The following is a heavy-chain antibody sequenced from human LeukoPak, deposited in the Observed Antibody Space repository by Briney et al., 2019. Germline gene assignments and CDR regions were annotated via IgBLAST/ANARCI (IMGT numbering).Heavy chain of an antibody. J-gene: IGHJ4*02. CDR2: ISTYNGNT. D-gene: IGHD2-15*01. V-gene: IGHV1-18*01. CDR1: GYTFTIYG. Sequence: ASVKVSCKASGYTFTIYGISWVRQAPGQGLEWMGWISTYNGNTNYAQKLQGRVTMTTDTSTSAAYMELRSLRSDDTAVYYCARDPGVVAASFKFDYWGQGTLVTVSS. CDR3: ARDPGVVAASFKFDY.